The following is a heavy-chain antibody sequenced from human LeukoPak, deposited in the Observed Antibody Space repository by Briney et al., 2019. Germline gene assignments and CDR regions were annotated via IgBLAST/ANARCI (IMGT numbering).Heavy chain of an antibody. CDR3: AKGLLYGSGSYYSD. CDR2: ISGSGGST. V-gene: IGHV3-23*01. D-gene: IGHD3-10*01. Sequence: GGSLRLSCAASGFTFSSYAMSWVRQAPGKGLEWVSAISGSGGSTYYADSVKGRFTISRDNSKNTLYLQMNSLRAEDTAVYYCAKGLLYGSGSYYSDWGQGTLVTVSS. CDR1: GFTFSSYA. J-gene: IGHJ4*02.